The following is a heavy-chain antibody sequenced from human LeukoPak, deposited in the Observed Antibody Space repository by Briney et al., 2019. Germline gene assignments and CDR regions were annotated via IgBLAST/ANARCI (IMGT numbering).Heavy chain of an antibody. Sequence: GGSLRLSCAASGFTFSAYWMTWVRQAPGKGLEWVSVIYSGGSTYYADSVKGRFTISRDNAKSSLYLQMNSLRAEDTAVYYCGRGHWGLDYWGQGALVTVSS. CDR2: IYSGGST. V-gene: IGHV3-66*01. D-gene: IGHD7-27*01. J-gene: IGHJ4*02. CDR3: GRGHWGLDY. CDR1: GFTFSAYW.